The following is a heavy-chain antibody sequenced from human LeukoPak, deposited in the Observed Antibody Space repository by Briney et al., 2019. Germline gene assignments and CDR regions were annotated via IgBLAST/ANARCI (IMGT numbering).Heavy chain of an antibody. J-gene: IGHJ4*02. Sequence: GGSLRLSCAASGFIFSNYATYWVRQAPGRGPEWVSGITDSGGRTYYADSVKGRFTISRDNSKNTLYLQMNSLTAEDTAVYYCAKGQMLESRLDYWGQGTLVTVSS. CDR1: GFIFSNYA. CDR2: ITDSGGRT. V-gene: IGHV3-23*01. D-gene: IGHD3-10*02. CDR3: AKGQMLESRLDY.